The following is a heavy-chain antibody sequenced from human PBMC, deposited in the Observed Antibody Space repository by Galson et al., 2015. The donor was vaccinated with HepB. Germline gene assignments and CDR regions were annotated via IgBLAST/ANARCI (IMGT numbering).Heavy chain of an antibody. CDR2: ISAYNGNT. D-gene: IGHD6-19*01. CDR1: GYTFTSYG. J-gene: IGHJ4*02. V-gene: IGHV1-18*04. CDR3: ARATNIRQWLGTGWYFDY. Sequence: SVKVSCKASGYTFTSYGISWVRQAPGQGLEWMGWISAYNGNTNYAQKLQGRVTMTTDTSTSTAYMELRSLRSDDTAVYYCARATNIRQWLGTGWYFDYWGQGTLVTVSS.